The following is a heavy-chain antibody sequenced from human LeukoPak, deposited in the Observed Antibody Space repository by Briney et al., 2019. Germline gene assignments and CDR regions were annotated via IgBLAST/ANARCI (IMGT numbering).Heavy chain of an antibody. J-gene: IGHJ5*02. V-gene: IGHV3-7*01. CDR1: GFTFSSYW. Sequence: PGGSLRLSCAASGFTFSSYWMSWVRQAPGKGLEWVANIKQDGSEKYYVDSVKGRFTISRDNAKNSLYLQMNSLRAEDTAVYYCARDSDSSGWYGHWFDPWGQGTLVTVSS. D-gene: IGHD6-19*01. CDR2: IKQDGSEK. CDR3: ARDSDSSGWYGHWFDP.